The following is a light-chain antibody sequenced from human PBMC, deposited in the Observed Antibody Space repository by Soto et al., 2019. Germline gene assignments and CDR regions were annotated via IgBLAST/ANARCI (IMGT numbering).Light chain of an antibody. CDR2: DVS. V-gene: IGLV2-14*01. J-gene: IGLJ1*01. Sequence: QSALTQPASVSGSPGQSITISCTGTSSDVGGYNYVSWYQQHPGKAPKLMIYDVSNRPSGVSNRFSGSKSGNTASLTISRLQAEDEAEYYCSSYTSSSTLLYVFGTGTKLTVL. CDR3: SSYTSSSTLLYV. CDR1: SSDVGGYNY.